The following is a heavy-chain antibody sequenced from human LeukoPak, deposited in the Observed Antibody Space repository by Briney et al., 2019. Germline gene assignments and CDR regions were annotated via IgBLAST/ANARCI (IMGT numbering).Heavy chain of an antibody. CDR1: GYTFTSYY. J-gene: IGHJ5*02. Sequence: ASVKVSCKASGYTFTSYYMHWVRQAPGQGLEWMGIINPSGGSTSYAQKFQGRVTMTRDMSTSTVYMELSSLRSEDTAVYYCARDHVDTAMVWSDNWFDPWGQGTLVTVSS. V-gene: IGHV1-46*01. CDR2: INPSGGST. D-gene: IGHD5-18*01. CDR3: ARDHVDTAMVWSDNWFDP.